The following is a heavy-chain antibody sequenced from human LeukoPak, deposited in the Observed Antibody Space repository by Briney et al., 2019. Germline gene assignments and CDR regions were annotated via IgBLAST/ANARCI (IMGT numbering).Heavy chain of an antibody. V-gene: IGHV3-33*06. D-gene: IGHD6-19*01. CDR2: IWYDGSNK. CDR3: AKGSRSIAVDNLCDY. J-gene: IGHJ4*02. CDR1: GFTFSSYG. Sequence: PGGSLRLSCAASGFTFSSYGMHWVRQAPGKGLEWVAVIWYDGSNKYYADSVKGRFTISRDNSKNTLYLQMNSLRAEDTAVYYCAKGSRSIAVDNLCDYWGQGSLVTVSS.